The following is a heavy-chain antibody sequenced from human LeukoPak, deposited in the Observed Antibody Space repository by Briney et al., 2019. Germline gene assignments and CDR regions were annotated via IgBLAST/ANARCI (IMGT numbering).Heavy chain of an antibody. V-gene: IGHV4-4*02. J-gene: IGHJ3*02. Sequence: PSETLSLTCTLSNGPITITKWWSWVRQPPGKGLDWFEKISHTGGTHYNPSFNSRVTMSVDKSKNQFSLNLKSVTAGDTALYYCASSSLVVVVTYGFDMWAGRPGVTVS. CDR2: ISHTGGT. CDR3: ASSSLVVVVTYGFDM. CDR1: NGPITITKW. D-gene: IGHD2-21*01.